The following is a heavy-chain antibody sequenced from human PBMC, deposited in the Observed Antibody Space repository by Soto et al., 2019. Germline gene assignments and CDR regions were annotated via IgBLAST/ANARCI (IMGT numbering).Heavy chain of an antibody. CDR1: GFPFSNFA. Sequence: EVQLLESGGGLVQPGGSLRLSCGASGFPFSNFAMSWVRQAPGKGLEWVSVITSSGDSTYFADSVKGRFTISRDNSKNTLYLQLNSLRAEDTATYYCTTGPFTAGYYWGQGTLVTVSS. CDR3: TTGPFTAGYY. V-gene: IGHV3-23*01. J-gene: IGHJ4*02. D-gene: IGHD1-1*01. CDR2: ITSSGDST.